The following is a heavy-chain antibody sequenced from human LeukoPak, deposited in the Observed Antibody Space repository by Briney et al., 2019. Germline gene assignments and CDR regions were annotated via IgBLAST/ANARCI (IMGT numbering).Heavy chain of an antibody. J-gene: IGHJ4*02. CDR1: XXXXXXXX. CDR2: IYPGDSDT. Sequence: GESXKXXXXXXXXXXXXXXXXWVRXMXGKGLEWMGIIYPGDSDTRYSPSFQGQVTISADKSISTAYPQWSSLKASDTAMYYCARHRGGSGSYYNVFVYWGQGTLVTVSS. D-gene: IGHD3-10*01. V-gene: IGHV5-51*01. CDR3: ARHRGGSGSYYNVFVY.